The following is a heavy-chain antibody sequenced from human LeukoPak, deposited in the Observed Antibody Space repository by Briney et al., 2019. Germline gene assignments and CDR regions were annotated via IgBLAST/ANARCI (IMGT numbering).Heavy chain of an antibody. CDR3: AKTVTEGYYYYGMDV. Sequence: GRSLRLSCVASGFTFDDYAMHWVRQAPGKGLEWVSGISWSGDKVGYEDSVQGRFTISRDNAKNALYLQMNSLRVEDTAVYYCAKTVTEGYYYYGMDVGAQ. D-gene: IGHD4-17*01. CDR1: GFTFDDYA. CDR2: ISWSGDKV. J-gene: IGHJ6*02. V-gene: IGHV3-9*01.